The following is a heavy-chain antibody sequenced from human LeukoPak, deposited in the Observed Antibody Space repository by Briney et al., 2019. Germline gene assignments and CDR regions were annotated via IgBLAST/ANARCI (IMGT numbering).Heavy chain of an antibody. CDR2: IYPGDSDI. V-gene: IGHV5-51*01. CDR1: GYSFTSYR. D-gene: IGHD2-8*02. J-gene: IGHJ5*02. Sequence: GESLKIACKASGYSFTSYRIGWVRQMPGKGLEWMGIIYPGDSDIRYSPSFEGQVSISADTSMNTAYLHWSSLKASDTAMYFCVKPAGTGRWFDPWGQGTLVTVSS. CDR3: VKPAGTGRWFDP.